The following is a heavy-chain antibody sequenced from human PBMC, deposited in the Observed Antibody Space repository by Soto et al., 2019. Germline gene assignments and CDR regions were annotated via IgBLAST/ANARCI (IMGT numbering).Heavy chain of an antibody. V-gene: IGHV4-39*01. CDR1: GVSISSSSYY. CDR3: ARNPRFSKRYYYYMDV. Sequence: PSETLSLTCTVSGVSISSSSYYWGWIRQPPGKGLEWIGSIYYSGSTYYNPSLKSRVTISVDTSKNQFSLKLSSVTAADTAVYYCARNPRFSKRYYYYMDVWGKGTTVTVSS. D-gene: IGHD3-3*01. CDR2: IYYSGST. J-gene: IGHJ6*03.